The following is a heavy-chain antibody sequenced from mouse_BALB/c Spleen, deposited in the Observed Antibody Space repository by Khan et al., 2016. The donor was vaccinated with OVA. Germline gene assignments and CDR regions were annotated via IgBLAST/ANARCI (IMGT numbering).Heavy chain of an antibody. CDR1: GFSLSRYN. V-gene: IGHV2-6-4*01. J-gene: IGHJ4*01. Sequence: QVQLKESGPGLVAPSQSLSITCTVSGFSLSRYNVHWIRQPPGKGLEWLGMIWSGGSTDYNSAVKSRLSISKDNSKSQVFLNMNSLQTDDTAMYYCARAYGSSLEYYAMDYWGQGTSVTVSS. CDR3: ARAYGSSLEYYAMDY. CDR2: IWSGGST. D-gene: IGHD1-1*01.